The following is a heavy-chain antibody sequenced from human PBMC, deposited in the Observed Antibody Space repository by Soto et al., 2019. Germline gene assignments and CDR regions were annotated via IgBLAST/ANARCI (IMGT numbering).Heavy chain of an antibody. Sequence: SETLSLTCAVYGGSFSGYYWSWIRQPPGKGLEWIGEINHSGSTNYNPSLKSRVTISVDTSKNQFSLKLSSVTAADTAVYYCARRYDILTGYQDYWGQGTLVTVSS. D-gene: IGHD3-9*01. J-gene: IGHJ4*02. CDR2: INHSGST. V-gene: IGHV4-34*01. CDR1: GGSFSGYY. CDR3: ARRYDILTGYQDY.